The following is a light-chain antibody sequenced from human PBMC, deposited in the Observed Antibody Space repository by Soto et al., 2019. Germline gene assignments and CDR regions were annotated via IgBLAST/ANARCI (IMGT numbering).Light chain of an antibody. J-gene: IGLJ1*01. CDR1: SSNIGPGYD. CDR3: QSYDSSLSGYV. Sequence: QSVLTHPPSVSGAPGQRVTISCTGCSSNIGPGYDVHRSQQLPGTAPKLLIYGNSNRPSGVPDRFSGSKSGTSASLAITGLQAEDEADYYCQSYDSSLSGYVFGTGTKLTVL. V-gene: IGLV1-40*01. CDR2: GNS.